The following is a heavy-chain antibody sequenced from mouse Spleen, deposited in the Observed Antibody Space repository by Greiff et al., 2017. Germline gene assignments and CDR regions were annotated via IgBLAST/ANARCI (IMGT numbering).Heavy chain of an antibody. D-gene: IGHD3-2*02. Sequence: EVKVVESGGGLVKPGGSLKLSCAASGFTFSDYGMHWVRQAPEKGLEWVAYISSGSSTIYYADTVKGRFTISRDNAKNTLFLQMTSLRSEDTAMYYCARPSSGYDYAMDYWGQGTSVTVSS. J-gene: IGHJ4*01. CDR2: ISSGSSTI. CDR1: GFTFSDYG. V-gene: IGHV5-17*01. CDR3: ARPSSGYDYAMDY.